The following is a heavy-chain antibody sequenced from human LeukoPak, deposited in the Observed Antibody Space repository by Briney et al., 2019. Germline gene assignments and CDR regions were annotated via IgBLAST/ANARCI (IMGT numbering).Heavy chain of an antibody. J-gene: IGHJ4*02. CDR1: GFAVSSNY. D-gene: IGHD5-18*01. Sequence: GGSVTLLCAPSGFAVSSNYMLWLRQAPGKGREWVSFIYRGGSTYYADSVKGRFTISRDNSKNKLYHQMNSLRAEDTAVYYCATHPGDSSYGFDYWGQGTLVTVSS. CDR2: IYRGGST. CDR3: ATHPGDSSYGFDY. V-gene: IGHV3-53*01.